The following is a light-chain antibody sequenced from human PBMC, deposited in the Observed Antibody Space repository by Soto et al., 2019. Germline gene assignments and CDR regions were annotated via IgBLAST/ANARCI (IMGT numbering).Light chain of an antibody. CDR3: QHRSNWPLS. CDR1: QRFSSY. J-gene: IGKJ4*01. Sequence: EIVLTQSQATLSLYPGERATLLCRASQRFSSYLAWYQQKPGQAPRLLIYAASNRPTGIPARFSGSGSGPDFTLTITSLETEDFAVDYCQHRSNWPLSFGGGTTVEIK. V-gene: IGKV3-11*01. CDR2: AAS.